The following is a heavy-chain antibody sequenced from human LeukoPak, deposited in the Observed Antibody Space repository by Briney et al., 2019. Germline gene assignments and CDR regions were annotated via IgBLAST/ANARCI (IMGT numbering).Heavy chain of an antibody. J-gene: IGHJ4*02. D-gene: IGHD3-22*01. Sequence: GGSLRLSCAASGFTFSSYAMSWVRQAPGKGLEWVSAISGSGGSTYYADSVKGRFTISRDNSKNTLYLQMNSLRAEDTAVYYCAKYYYDSSGYYYVEGVDYWGQGTLVTVSS. CDR1: GFTFSSYA. V-gene: IGHV3-23*01. CDR2: ISGSGGST. CDR3: AKYYYDSSGYYYVEGVDY.